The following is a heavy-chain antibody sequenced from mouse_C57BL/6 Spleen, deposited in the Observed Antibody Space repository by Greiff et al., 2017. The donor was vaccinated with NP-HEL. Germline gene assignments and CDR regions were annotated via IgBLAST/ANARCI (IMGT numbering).Heavy chain of an antibody. J-gene: IGHJ1*03. D-gene: IGHD4-1*01. CDR2: ISSGGDYI. Sequence: DVMLVESGEGLVKPGGSLKLSCAASGFTFSSYAMSWVRQTPEKRLEWVAYISSGGDYIYYADTVKGRFTISRDNARNTLYLQMSSLKSEDTAMYYCTRVKLNVYFDVWGTGTTVTVSS. CDR1: GFTFSSYA. V-gene: IGHV5-9-1*02. CDR3: TRVKLNVYFDV.